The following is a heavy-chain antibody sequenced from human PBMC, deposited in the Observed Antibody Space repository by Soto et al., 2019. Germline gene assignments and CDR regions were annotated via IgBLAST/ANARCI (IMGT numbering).Heavy chain of an antibody. J-gene: IGHJ6*02. Sequence: EVQLVESGGGLVQPGGSLRLACAASGLTFNSYSMNWVRQAPGRGLEWVASITSDSKYIYYADSVKGRLTISRDNAKNALYLQMNSLRAEDTAVYYCATGDCSHTSCYLIDYSFAMDVWGQGTTVTVSS. CDR1: GLTFNSYS. CDR3: ATGDCSHTSCYLIDYSFAMDV. D-gene: IGHD2-2*01. V-gene: IGHV3-21*06. CDR2: ITSDSKYI.